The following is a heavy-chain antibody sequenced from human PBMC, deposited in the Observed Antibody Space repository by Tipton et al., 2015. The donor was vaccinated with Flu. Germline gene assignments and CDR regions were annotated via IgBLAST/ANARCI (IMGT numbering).Heavy chain of an antibody. J-gene: IGHJ3*01. V-gene: IGHV1-24*01. CDR2: FDPQYGET. CDR1: GYSLAELS. CDR3: SVGGGGGGFDV. D-gene: IGHD2-15*01. Sequence: QLVQSGAEVKKPGASVRVSCKVSGYSLAELSIHWVRQIPGKGLDWLGAFDPQYGETYYAEKFQGRVTMTEDTSTDTAYIELTSLRSEDTAIYYCSVGGGGGGFDVWGQGTMVTVSS.